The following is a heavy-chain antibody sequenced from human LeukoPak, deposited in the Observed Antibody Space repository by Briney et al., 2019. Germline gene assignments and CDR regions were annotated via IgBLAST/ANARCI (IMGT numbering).Heavy chain of an antibody. V-gene: IGHV3-74*01. CDR1: GFTFSNYW. CDR2: INSDGSGT. J-gene: IGHJ5*01. CDR3: ARTEGTMAYDS. D-gene: IGHD3-3*01. Sequence: GGSLRLSCAASGFTFSNYWMHWVRQAPGKGLVWVSRINSDGSGTTYADSVRGRFTISRDNAKNTLYLQVNSLRAEDTAVYYCARTEGTMAYDSWGQGTLVTVSS.